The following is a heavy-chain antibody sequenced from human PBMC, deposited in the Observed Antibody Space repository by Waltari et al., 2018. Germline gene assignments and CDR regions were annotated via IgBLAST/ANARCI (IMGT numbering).Heavy chain of an antibody. V-gene: IGHV3-7*01. J-gene: IGHJ4*02. CDR1: GFPCSSYL. D-gene: IGHD3-22*01. CDR2: IKQDGSEK. Sequence: EVQLVESGGGLVQPGGSLRLSCAASGFPCSSYLIRWVRQAPGKGLEWVANIKQDGSEKYYVDSVKGRFTISRDNAKNSLYLQMNSLRAEDTAVYYCARGHDSSGHWGQGTLVTVSS. CDR3: ARGHDSSGH.